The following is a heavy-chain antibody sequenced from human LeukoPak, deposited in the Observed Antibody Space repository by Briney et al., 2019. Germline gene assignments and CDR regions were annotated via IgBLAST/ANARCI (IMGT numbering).Heavy chain of an antibody. CDR1: GFIFSDHY. CDR3: ARDDPLHGSGDSPFDY. V-gene: IGHV3-53*01. J-gene: IGHJ4*02. D-gene: IGHD3-10*01. Sequence: GGSLRLPCAASGFIFSDHYMDWVRQAPGKGLEWVSVIYSGGSTYYADSVKGRFTISRDNSKNTLYLQMNSLRAEDTAVYYCARDDPLHGSGDSPFDYWGQGTLVTVSS. CDR2: IYSGGST.